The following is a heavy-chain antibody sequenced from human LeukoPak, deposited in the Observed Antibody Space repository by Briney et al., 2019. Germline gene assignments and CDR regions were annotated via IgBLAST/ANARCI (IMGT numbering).Heavy chain of an antibody. CDR2: ISSSSSYI. D-gene: IGHD2-2*02. CDR3: ARDLVVVPAAILEVNWFDP. Sequence: GGSLRLSCAASGFTFSSYSMNWVRQAPGKGMEWVSSISSSSSYIYYTDSVKGRFTISRDNAKKSLYLQMNSLRAEDTAVYYCARDLVVVPAAILEVNWFDPWGQGTLVTVSS. J-gene: IGHJ5*02. CDR1: GFTFSSYS. V-gene: IGHV3-21*01.